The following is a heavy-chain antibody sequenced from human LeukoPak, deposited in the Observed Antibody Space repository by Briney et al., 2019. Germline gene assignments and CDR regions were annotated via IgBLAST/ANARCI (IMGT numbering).Heavy chain of an antibody. CDR3: ARLVADGVGATGRVLDY. CDR1: GGSISSSRYY. J-gene: IGHJ4*02. CDR2: IYYSGRT. V-gene: IGHV4-39*01. D-gene: IGHD1-26*01. Sequence: PSETLSLTCTVSGGSISSSRYYWGWIRQPPGKGLEWIGSIYYSGRTYYNPSLNSRVTISVDTSKNQFSLKLRSVTAADTAFYYCARLVADGVGATGRVLDYWGQGALVTVSS.